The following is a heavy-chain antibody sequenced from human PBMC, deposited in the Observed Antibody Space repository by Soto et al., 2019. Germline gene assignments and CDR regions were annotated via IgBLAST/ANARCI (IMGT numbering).Heavy chain of an antibody. V-gene: IGHV3-7*03. CDR2: IKQDGSEK. Sequence: EVQLVESGGGLVQPGGSLRLSCAASGFTFSSYWMSWVRQAPGKGLEWVANIKQDGSEKYYVDSVKGRFTISRDNAKNSLYLKVNGLGAEVRAVYCCGRGVGGSGWAVGGVWGRGYYYYGMDVWGQGTTVTVSS. D-gene: IGHD6-19*01. J-gene: IGHJ6*02. CDR1: GFTFSSYW. CDR3: GRGVGGSGWAVGGVWGRGYYYYGMDV.